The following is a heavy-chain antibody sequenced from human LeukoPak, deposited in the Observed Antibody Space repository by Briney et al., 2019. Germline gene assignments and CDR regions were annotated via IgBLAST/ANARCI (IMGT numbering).Heavy chain of an antibody. D-gene: IGHD5-18*01. V-gene: IGHV1-18*01. CDR1: GYTFTSYG. J-gene: IGHJ4*02. CDR2: ISTYNGNT. CDR3: ARDRYLRYSYGGGDFDY. Sequence: ASVKVSCKASGYTFTSYGISWVRQAPGRGLEWMGWISTYNGNTNYAQKLQGRVTMTTDTSTSTAYMELRSLRSDDTAVYYCARDRYLRYSYGGGDFDYWGQGTLVTVSS.